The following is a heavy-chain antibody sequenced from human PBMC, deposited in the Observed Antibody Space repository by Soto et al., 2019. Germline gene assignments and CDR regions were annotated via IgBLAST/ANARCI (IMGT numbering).Heavy chain of an antibody. J-gene: IGHJ4*02. CDR3: AKDEGLTPTTVTPFDY. CDR2: ISYDGSNK. Sequence: GGSLRLSCAASGFTFSSYGMHWVRQAPGKGLEWVAVISYDGSNKYYADSVKGRFTISRDNSKNTLYLQMNSLRAEDTAVYYCAKDEGLTPTTVTPFDYWGQGTLVTVSS. D-gene: IGHD4-17*01. V-gene: IGHV3-30*18. CDR1: GFTFSSYG.